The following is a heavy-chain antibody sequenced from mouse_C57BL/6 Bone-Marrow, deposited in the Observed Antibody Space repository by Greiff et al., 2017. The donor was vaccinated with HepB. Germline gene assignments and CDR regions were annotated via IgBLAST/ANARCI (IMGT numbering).Heavy chain of an antibody. CDR3: ARFYDYDEDWYFDV. Sequence: VQLQQPGAELVMPGASVKLSCKASGYTFTSYWMHWVKQRPGQGLEWIGEIDPSDSYTNYNQKFKGKSTLTVDKSSSTAYMQISSLTSEDSAVYYCARFYDYDEDWYFDVWGTGTTVTVSS. CDR2: IDPSDSYT. V-gene: IGHV1-69*01. CDR1: GYTFTSYW. D-gene: IGHD2-4*01. J-gene: IGHJ1*03.